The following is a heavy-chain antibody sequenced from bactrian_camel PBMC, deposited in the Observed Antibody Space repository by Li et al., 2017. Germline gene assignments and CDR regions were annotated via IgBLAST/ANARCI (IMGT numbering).Heavy chain of an antibody. D-gene: IGHD5*01. CDR2: IDRDGIT. Sequence: VESGGGSVQAGGSLRISCEVSGDTNNNYCMGWFRQAPGKQREGVAGIDRDGITTYAEAVKGRFTISQDNAKNNLYLQMNSLKPEDTAMYYCAARPDYGPGTGCGEFGYWGQGTQVTVS. CDR3: AARPDYGPGTGCGEFGY. CDR1: GDTNNNYC. J-gene: IGHJ6*01. V-gene: IGHV3S53*01.